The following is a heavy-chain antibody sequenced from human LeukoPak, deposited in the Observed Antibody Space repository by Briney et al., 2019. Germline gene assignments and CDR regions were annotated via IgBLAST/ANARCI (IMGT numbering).Heavy chain of an antibody. V-gene: IGHV4-38-2*02. CDR3: ASFPGDSSGYYYDFDY. D-gene: IGHD3-22*01. J-gene: IGHJ4*02. CDR2: IYHSGST. CDR1: GYSISSGYY. Sequence: SETLSLTCTVSGYSISSGYYWGWIRQPPGKGLEWIGSIYHSGSTYYKPSLKSRVTTSVDTSKNQFSLKLSSVTAADTAVYYCASFPGDSSGYYYDFDYWGQGTLVTVSS.